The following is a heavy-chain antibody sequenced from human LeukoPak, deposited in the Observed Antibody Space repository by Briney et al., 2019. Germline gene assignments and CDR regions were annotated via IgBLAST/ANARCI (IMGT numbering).Heavy chain of an antibody. CDR1: GFTVSSNY. J-gene: IGHJ4*02. CDR3: ARGEQYCSSTSCCVY. V-gene: IGHV3-53*04. CDR2: IYSGGTT. D-gene: IGHD2-2*01. Sequence: PGGSLRLSCAASGFTVSSNYMSWVRQAPGKGLEWVSVIYSGGTTYYADSVKGRFTISRHNSKNTLYLQMNSLRAEDTAVYYCARGEQYCSSTSCCVYWGQGTLVTVSS.